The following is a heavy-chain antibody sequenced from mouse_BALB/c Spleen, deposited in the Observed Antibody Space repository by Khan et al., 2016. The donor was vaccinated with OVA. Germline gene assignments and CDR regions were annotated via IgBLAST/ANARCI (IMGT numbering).Heavy chain of an antibody. Sequence: VQLQQSGAELVKPGASVKLSCTASGFNIKDTYMPWVKQRPEQGLEWIGRIDPANGNTKYDPKFQGKATITADTSSNTAYLQLSSLTSEDTAVYDCARDYWDVFAYWGQGTLVTVSA. CDR3: ARDYWDVFAY. CDR2: IDPANGNT. CDR1: GFNIKDTY. D-gene: IGHD4-1*01. V-gene: IGHV14-3*02. J-gene: IGHJ3*01.